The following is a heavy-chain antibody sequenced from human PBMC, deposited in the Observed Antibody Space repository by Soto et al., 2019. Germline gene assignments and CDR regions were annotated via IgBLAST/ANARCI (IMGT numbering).Heavy chain of an antibody. CDR1: GGSISSYS. D-gene: IGHD4-17*01. J-gene: IGHJ4*02. Sequence: PSATLSLTCTVSGGSISSYSWTWIRQPPGKGLEWIGSIYYSGSTNYNPSLKGRVTISVDTSKNQFSLKLSSLTAADTAVYYCARKPAGDYYFDYWGQGTLVTVS. CDR2: IYYSGST. CDR3: ARKPAGDYYFDY. V-gene: IGHV4-59*01.